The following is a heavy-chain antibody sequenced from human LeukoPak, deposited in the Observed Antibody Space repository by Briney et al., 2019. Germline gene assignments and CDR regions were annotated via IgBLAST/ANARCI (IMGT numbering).Heavy chain of an antibody. J-gene: IGHJ4*02. CDR3: ARHGSIATGAFTY. CDR1: GGSIGRSSYY. V-gene: IGHV4-39*01. CDR2: IYYSGGT. D-gene: IGHD6-13*01. Sequence: PSETLSLTCSVSGGSIGRSSYYWGWTRQPPGKGLEWIGSIYYSGGTYYNPSLKRRVTISVDPSRNQFSLKLGSVTAADTAVYYCARHGSIATGAFTYWGQGTLVTVSS.